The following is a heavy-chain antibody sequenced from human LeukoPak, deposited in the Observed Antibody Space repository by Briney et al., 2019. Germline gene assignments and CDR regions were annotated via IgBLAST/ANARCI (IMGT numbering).Heavy chain of an antibody. D-gene: IGHD3-3*01. CDR2: IIPIFGTA. V-gene: IGHV1-69*01. CDR1: GGTFSSYA. CDR3: ARPLRFLEWLASPYYYGMDV. Sequence: SVEVSCKASGGTFSSYAISWVRQAPGQGLEWMGGIIPIFGTANYAQKFQGRVTITADESTSTAYMELSSLRSEDTAVYYCARPLRFLEWLASPYYYGMDVWGQGTTVTVSS. J-gene: IGHJ6*02.